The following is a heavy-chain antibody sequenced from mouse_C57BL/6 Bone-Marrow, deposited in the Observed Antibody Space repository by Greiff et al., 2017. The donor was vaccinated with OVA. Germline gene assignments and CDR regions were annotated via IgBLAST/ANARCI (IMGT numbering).Heavy chain of an antibody. V-gene: IGHV1-81*01. CDR3: ARALYYAMDY. CDR1: GYTFTSYG. J-gene: IGHJ4*01. Sequence: LQESGAELARPGASVKLSCKASGYTFTSYGISWVKQRTGQGLEWIGEIYPRSGNTYYNEKFKGKATLTADKSSSTAYMELRSLTSEDSAVYFCARALYYAMDYWGQGTSVTVSS. CDR2: IYPRSGNT.